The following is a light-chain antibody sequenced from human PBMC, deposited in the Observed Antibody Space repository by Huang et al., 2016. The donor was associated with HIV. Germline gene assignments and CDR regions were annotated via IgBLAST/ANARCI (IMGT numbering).Light chain of an antibody. CDR2: YAS. V-gene: IGKV3-11*01. Sequence: EIVLTQSPATLSLSPGERATLSCRASQSVSSYLAWYQQKPGQAPRLLIYYASNRATGIPGRFSGSGSVTDFTLTISSLEPEDFAVYYCQQRSNLLTFGGGTKVEIK. CDR1: QSVSSY. J-gene: IGKJ4*01. CDR3: QQRSNLLT.